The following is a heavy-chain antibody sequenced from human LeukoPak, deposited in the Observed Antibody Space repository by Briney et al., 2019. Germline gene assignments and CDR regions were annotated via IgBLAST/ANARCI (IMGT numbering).Heavy chain of an antibody. J-gene: IGHJ4*02. V-gene: IGHV3-74*01. Sequence: GGSLRLSCAASGFTFSSYWMHWVRHPPGKGLVWVSRIKNDGSTTTYADSVKGRFTISRDNAKNSLYLQMNSLRVEDTAVYYCARCTTGRTFGSLREIKRSREIDYWGQGTLVTVSS. CDR2: IKNDGSTT. CDR3: ARCTTGRTFGSLREIKRSREIDY. D-gene: IGHD1-1*01. CDR1: GFTFSSYW.